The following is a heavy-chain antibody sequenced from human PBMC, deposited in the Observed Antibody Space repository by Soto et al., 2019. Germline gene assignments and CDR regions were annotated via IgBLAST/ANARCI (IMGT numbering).Heavy chain of an antibody. Sequence: QMQLVPSVPEVRQPGPSVKVSCKASGFTFSSSSVQWVRQARGQRLEWIGWIVVGSGDTNYAQKFQERVSITRDMSTTTAYTALSSLRSEDTAVYYCAAELLLYGMGVWSQGTKVTVSS. CDR1: GFTFSSSS. V-gene: IGHV1-58*01. CDR3: AAELLLYGMGV. J-gene: IGHJ6*02. CDR2: IVVGSGDT. D-gene: IGHD2-15*01.